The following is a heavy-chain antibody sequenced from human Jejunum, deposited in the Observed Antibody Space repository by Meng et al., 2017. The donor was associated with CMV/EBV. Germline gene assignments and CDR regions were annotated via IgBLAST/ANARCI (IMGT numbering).Heavy chain of an antibody. CDR3: ARAIVGVTRCQD. D-gene: IGHD2-21*02. CDR1: GYTFTGDY. CDR2: INPNSGGT. V-gene: IGHV1-2*02. J-gene: IGHJ4*02. Sequence: KASGYTFTGDYIHWVRQAPGQGLEWMGWINPNSGGTNYAQKFQGRVTMTRDTSITTVYMEMSRLKSDDTAIYYCARAIVGVTRCQDWGQGTLVTVSS.